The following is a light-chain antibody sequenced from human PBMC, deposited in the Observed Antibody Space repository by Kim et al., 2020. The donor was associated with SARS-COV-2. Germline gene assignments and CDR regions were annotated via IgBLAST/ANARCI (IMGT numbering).Light chain of an antibody. CDR2: AAV. V-gene: IGKV1-9*01. CDR1: QGITSF. Sequence: GSVGDRFTITCRASQGITSFLAWYQQKPGKAPKLLIDAAVNLQNGVPSRFSGSGSGTLFSLTISGLHPEDFATYYCQQLSSYPRTFGQGTKLEI. CDR3: QQLSSYPRT. J-gene: IGKJ2*01.